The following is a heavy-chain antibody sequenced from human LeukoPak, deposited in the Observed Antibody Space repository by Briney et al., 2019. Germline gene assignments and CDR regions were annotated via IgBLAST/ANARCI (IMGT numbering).Heavy chain of an antibody. D-gene: IGHD3-22*01. CDR3: ARKAARTSGYDY. V-gene: IGHV3-23*01. Sequence: GGSLRLYCAVSGFTFNNYGMSWVRQAPGMGLEWVSAIADGGETTYYADSVKGRFTISRDYSKNTLHLQMNSVRAEDTAVYYCARKAARTSGYDYWGQGILVTVSS. CDR2: IADGGETT. J-gene: IGHJ4*02. CDR1: GFTFNNYG.